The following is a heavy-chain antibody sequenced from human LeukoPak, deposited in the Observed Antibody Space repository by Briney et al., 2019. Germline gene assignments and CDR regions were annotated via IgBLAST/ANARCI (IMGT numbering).Heavy chain of an antibody. CDR3: AKDRLAYCGGDCYSWYFQH. V-gene: IGHV3-30*02. CDR2: IRYDGSNK. Sequence: GGSLRLSCAASGVTFSSYGMHWVRQAPGKGLEWVAFIRYDGSNKYYADSVKGRFTISRDNSKNTLYLQMNSLRAEDTAVYYCAKDRLAYCGGDCYSWYFQHWGQGTLVTVSS. D-gene: IGHD2-21*01. CDR1: GVTFSSYG. J-gene: IGHJ1*01.